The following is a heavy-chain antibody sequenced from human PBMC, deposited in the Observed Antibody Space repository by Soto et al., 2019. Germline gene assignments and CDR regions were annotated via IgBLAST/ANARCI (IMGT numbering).Heavy chain of an antibody. CDR3: AADDMTTFI. CDR1: GFTFPSSA. Sequence: QMHLVQSGPEVKKPGTSVKVSCKASGFTFPSSAVQWVRQARGQRLEWIGWIVVGNDNTNSAQKFQERVTFTRDMSTSTVYMELSSLKSGDTAVYYCAADDMTTFIWGQGTLVTVSS. J-gene: IGHJ4*02. V-gene: IGHV1-58*01. D-gene: IGHD1-1*01. CDR2: IVVGNDNT.